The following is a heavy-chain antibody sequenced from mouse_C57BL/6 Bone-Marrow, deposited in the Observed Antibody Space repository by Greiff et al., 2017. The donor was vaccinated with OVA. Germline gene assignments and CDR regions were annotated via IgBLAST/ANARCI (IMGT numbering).Heavy chain of an antibody. J-gene: IGHJ2*01. CDR3: ELIPLITTVRGGD. CDR2: INPYNGGT. Sequence: VQLQQSGPVLVKPGASVKMSCKASGYTFTDSYMNWVKQSHGKSLEWIGVINPYNGGTSYNQKFKGKATLTVDKSSSTAYMELNSLTSEDSAVYYCELIPLITTVRGGDWGQGTTRTVSS. CDR1: GYTFTDSY. D-gene: IGHD1-1*01. V-gene: IGHV1-19*01.